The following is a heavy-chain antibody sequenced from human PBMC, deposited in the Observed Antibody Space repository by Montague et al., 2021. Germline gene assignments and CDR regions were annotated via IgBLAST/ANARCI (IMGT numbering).Heavy chain of an antibody. CDR1: GFPFSNYW. D-gene: IGHD2-21*01. CDR3: ARDQGQGYCGGDCYVGLDY. CDR2: IKQDGSEK. J-gene: IGHJ4*02. V-gene: IGHV3-7*01. Sequence: SLSFSASGFPFSNYWMSWVRQAPGKGLEWVANIKQDGSEKHYVDSVKGRFTISRDNAKNSLYLQMNSLRAEDTAVYFCARDQGQGYCGGDCYVGLDYWGQGTLVTVSS.